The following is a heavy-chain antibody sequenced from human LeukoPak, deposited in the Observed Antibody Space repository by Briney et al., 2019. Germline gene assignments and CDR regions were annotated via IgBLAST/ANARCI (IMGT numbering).Heavy chain of an antibody. CDR2: IYYSAST. J-gene: IGHJ4*02. CDR1: GGSISSGGYY. Sequence: PSETLSLTCTVSGGSISSGGYYWSWIRQPPGKGLEWIGYIYYSASTYYSPSLKCRVTVSVDTSKNRFSLKLSSVTAADTAMYYCARDLSGYGIFDYWGQGTLVTVSS. CDR3: ARDLSGYGIFDY. D-gene: IGHD5-12*01. V-gene: IGHV4-30-4*08.